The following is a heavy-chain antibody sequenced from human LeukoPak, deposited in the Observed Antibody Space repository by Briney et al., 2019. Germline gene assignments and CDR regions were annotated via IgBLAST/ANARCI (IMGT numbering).Heavy chain of an antibody. CDR3: ARDTITMIVVVTDRNHGMDV. CDR2: IYHSGST. D-gene: IGHD3-22*01. J-gene: IGHJ6*04. Sequence: SETLSLTCTVSGYSINSGYYWGWIRQPPGKGLEWIGSIYHSGSTYYNPSPKSRVTISVDTSKNQFSLKLSSVTAADTAVYYCARDTITMIVVVTDRNHGMDVWGKGTTVTVSS. CDR1: GYSINSGYY. V-gene: IGHV4-38-2*02.